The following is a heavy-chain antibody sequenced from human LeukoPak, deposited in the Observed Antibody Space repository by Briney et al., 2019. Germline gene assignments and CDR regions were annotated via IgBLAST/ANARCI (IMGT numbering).Heavy chain of an antibody. J-gene: IGHJ3*02. CDR2: INPSGGST. Sequence: ASVKVSCKASGCTFTSYYMHWVRQAPGQGLEWMGIINPSGGSTSYAQKFQGRVTMTRDTSTSTVYMELSSLRSEDTAVYYCASWGIITIFGVAIFDAFDIWAQGTMVTVSS. CDR1: GCTFTSYY. V-gene: IGHV1-46*01. D-gene: IGHD3-3*01. CDR3: ASWGIITIFGVAIFDAFDI.